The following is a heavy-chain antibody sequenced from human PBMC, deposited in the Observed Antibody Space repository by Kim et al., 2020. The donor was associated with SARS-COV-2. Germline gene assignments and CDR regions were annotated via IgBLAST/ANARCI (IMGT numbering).Heavy chain of an antibody. D-gene: IGHD3-22*01. Sequence: RTIYYADSVKGRFTISTDSAKNSVFLQMNSLRAEDTALYYCARGSGYLAYWGQGALVTVSS. V-gene: IGHV3-48*03. CDR3: ARGSGYLAY. CDR2: RTI. J-gene: IGHJ4*02.